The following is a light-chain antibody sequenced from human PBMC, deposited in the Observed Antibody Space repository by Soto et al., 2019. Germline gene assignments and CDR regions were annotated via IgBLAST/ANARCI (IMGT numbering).Light chain of an antibody. CDR2: AAS. CDR3: QQYGRSPTT. J-gene: IGKJ1*01. V-gene: IGKV1-27*01. CDR1: QGISNF. Sequence: IQLTQSPSSLSASVGNRVTITCRASQGISNFLAWYQQKPGKAPKLLIYAASTLQSGVPSRFSGSGSGTDFTLTISRLEPEDFAVYYCQQYGRSPTTFGQGTKVDIK.